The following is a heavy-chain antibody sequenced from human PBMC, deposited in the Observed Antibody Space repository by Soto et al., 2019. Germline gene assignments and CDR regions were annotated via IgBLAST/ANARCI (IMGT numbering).Heavy chain of an antibody. CDR1: GGTFSRYS. V-gene: IGHV1-69*08. J-gene: IGHJ6*02. D-gene: IGHD2-2*01. CDR2: IIPIFGIA. Sequence: QVQLVQSGAEVKKPGSSVKVSCKASGGTFSRYSITWVRQAPGDGLEWIGRIIPIFGIASYAQKFQGRVTITADESTSTAYMELSSLRSDDTAVYYCAREDRDRETGLVPAAIDGIDVWGQGTTVTVSS. CDR3: AREDRDRETGLVPAAIDGIDV.